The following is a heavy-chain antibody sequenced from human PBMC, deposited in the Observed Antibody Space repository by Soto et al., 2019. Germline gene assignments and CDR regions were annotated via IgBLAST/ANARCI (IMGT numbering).Heavy chain of an antibody. CDR2: IYYNGNT. CDR1: GGSISGSNFY. CDR3: ASAEGSGFFEY. V-gene: IGHV4-39*01. J-gene: IGHJ4*02. Sequence: SETLSLTCTVSGGSISGSNFYWGWIRQPPGKGLEWIGSIYYNGNTYYNPSLKSRVSISVDTAKNQFSLKMSSVTAADTAVYPCASAEGSGFFEYWGPGTLVT. D-gene: IGHD6-19*01.